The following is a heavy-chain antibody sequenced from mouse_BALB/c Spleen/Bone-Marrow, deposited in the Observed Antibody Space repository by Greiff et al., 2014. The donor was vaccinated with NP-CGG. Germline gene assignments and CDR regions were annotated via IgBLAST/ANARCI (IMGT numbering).Heavy chain of an antibody. J-gene: IGHJ2*01. D-gene: IGHD1-1*02. CDR1: GYTFTSYW. V-gene: IGHV1-74*01. CDR3: ARGSMDLNSLDY. Sequence: QVQLQQSGAELVRPGASVKMSCKASGYTFTSYWMNWVKQRPEQGLEWIGRIDPYDSETNYNQKFKVKAILTSDKSSSTAYMQPTSLTADYSAVYYCARGSMDLNSLDYWGQGTPLTVSS. CDR2: IDPYDSET.